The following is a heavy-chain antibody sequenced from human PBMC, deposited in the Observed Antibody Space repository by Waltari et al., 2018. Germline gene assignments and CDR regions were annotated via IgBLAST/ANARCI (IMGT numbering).Heavy chain of an antibody. Sequence: QLQLQESGPGLVKPSETLSLTCTVSGGSIRSSSYSWGWTRRPPGKGLVWIGSIYYRGSTYYTPSLKSRVTISVDTSKTQFSRKLSSVPAANTAVYYCAGGGSGSYSDYWGQGTLVTVSS. CDR2: IYYRGST. J-gene: IGHJ4*02. V-gene: IGHV4-39*07. CDR3: AGGGSGSYSDY. CDR1: GGSIRSSSYS. D-gene: IGHD3-10*01.